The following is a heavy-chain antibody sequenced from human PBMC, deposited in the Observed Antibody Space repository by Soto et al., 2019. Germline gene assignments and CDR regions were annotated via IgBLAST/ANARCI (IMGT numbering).Heavy chain of an antibody. J-gene: IGHJ4*02. CDR3: ARDGKGAAYTHGPYYFDY. V-gene: IGHV3-21*01. CDR1: GFTFSSYS. D-gene: IGHD1-1*01. Sequence: AGGSLRLSCAASGFTFSSYSMNWVRQAPGKGLEWVSSISSSSSYIYYADSVKGRFTISRDNAMRSLFLHMNSLRDEDTAVYYCARDGKGAAYTHGPYYFDYWGQGALVTV. CDR2: ISSSSSYI.